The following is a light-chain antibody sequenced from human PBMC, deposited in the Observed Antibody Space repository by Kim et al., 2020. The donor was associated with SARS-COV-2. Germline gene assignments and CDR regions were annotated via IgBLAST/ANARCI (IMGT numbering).Light chain of an antibody. Sequence: SEAVGDRVTIPCRASQSISSYLNWYQQKPGKAPKLLIYAASSLQSGVPSRFSGSGSGTDFTLTISSLQPEDFATYYCQQSYSTPYTFGQGTKLEI. V-gene: IGKV1-39*01. CDR3: QQSYSTPYT. J-gene: IGKJ2*01. CDR1: QSISSY. CDR2: AAS.